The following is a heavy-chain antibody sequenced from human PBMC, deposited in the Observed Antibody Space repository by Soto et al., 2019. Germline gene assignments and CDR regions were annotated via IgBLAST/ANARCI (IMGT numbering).Heavy chain of an antibody. V-gene: IGHV1-69*12. D-gene: IGHD2-2*01. CDR2: IIPIFGTA. J-gene: IGHJ6*02. Sequence: QVQLVQSGAEVKKPGSSVKVSCKASGGTFSSYAISWVRQAPGLGLEWMGGIIPIFGTANYAQKFQGRVTITADESTSTAYMELSSLRSEDTAVYYCARGGVLVPAAMTSHYYYGMDVWGQGTTVTVSS. CDR1: GGTFSSYA. CDR3: ARGGVLVPAAMTSHYYYGMDV.